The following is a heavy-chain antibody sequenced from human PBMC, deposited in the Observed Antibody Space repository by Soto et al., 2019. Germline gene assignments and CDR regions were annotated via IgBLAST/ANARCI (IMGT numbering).Heavy chain of an antibody. CDR2: ISYDGSNK. CDR3: AKDRDIVPTTGMDV. D-gene: IGHD2-8*01. J-gene: IGHJ6*02. V-gene: IGHV3-30*18. Sequence: LRLSCAASGFTFSSYGMHWVRQAPGKGLEWVAVISYDGSNKYYADSVKGRFTISRDNSKNTLYLQMNSLRAEDTAVYYCAKDRDIVPTTGMDVWGQGTTVTVSS. CDR1: GFTFSSYG.